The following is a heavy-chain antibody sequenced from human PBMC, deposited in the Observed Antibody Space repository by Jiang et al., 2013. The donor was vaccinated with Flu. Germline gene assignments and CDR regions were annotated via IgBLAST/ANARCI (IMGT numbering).Heavy chain of an antibody. Sequence: AASGFTFDDYTMHWVRQAPGKGLEWVSLISWDGGSTYYADSVKGRFTISRDNSKNSLYLQMNSLRAEDTAVYYCARAQGGYGDYVYYYYYGMDVWGQGTTVTVSS. J-gene: IGHJ6*02. V-gene: IGHV3-43*01. CDR2: ISWDGGST. CDR3: ARAQGGYGDYVYYYYYGMDV. CDR1: GFTFDDYT. D-gene: IGHD4-17*01.